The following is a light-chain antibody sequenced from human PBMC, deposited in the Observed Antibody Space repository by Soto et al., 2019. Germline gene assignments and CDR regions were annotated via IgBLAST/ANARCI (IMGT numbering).Light chain of an antibody. CDR1: SSDVGCYNH. Sequence: SVLTQPASVSGSPGQSITISCSGTSSDVGCYNHVSWYQQHPGKAPKLVIYEVSNRPSGVSNRFSGSKSGNTASLTISGLQAEDDGDYYCTSYTAYSTYVFGPGTKVTVL. V-gene: IGLV2-14*01. CDR2: EVS. CDR3: TSYTAYSTYV. J-gene: IGLJ1*01.